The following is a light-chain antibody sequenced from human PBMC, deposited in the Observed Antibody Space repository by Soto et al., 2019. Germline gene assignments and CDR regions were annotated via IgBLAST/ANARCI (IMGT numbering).Light chain of an antibody. J-gene: IGKJ1*01. Sequence: LTQSPATLSVSPGGKTILSCRASQTVNNYLAWYQQKPGQAPRLLIYDTSKRAPGVPARFIGSGSGTAFTLTIDIVEPEDYAIYYCQQRSDWRWTFGQGTQVDI. CDR3: QQRSDWRWT. V-gene: IGKV3-11*01. CDR2: DTS. CDR1: QTVNNY.